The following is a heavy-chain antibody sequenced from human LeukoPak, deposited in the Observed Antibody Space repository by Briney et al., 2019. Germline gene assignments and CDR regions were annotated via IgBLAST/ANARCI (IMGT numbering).Heavy chain of an antibody. CDR3: VREPAYTGTWWYPDL. Sequence: GGSLRLSCVASGFTFSNYDMHWVRQATGKGLEWISAIDPAGNTWYSDSVRGRFTISREHAKSSLFLQMNSLRAADTAVYYCVREPAYTGTWWYPDLWGRGTLVTVSS. V-gene: IGHV3-13*01. D-gene: IGHD3-16*01. CDR1: GFTFSNYD. CDR2: IDPAGNT. J-gene: IGHJ2*01.